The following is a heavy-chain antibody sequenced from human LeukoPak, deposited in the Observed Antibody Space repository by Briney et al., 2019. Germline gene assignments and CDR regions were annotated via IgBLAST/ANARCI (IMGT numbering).Heavy chain of an antibody. CDR3: ARHPVVAAATNWFDP. CDR2: INPNSGGT. J-gene: IGHJ5*02. CDR1: GYTFTGYY. V-gene: IGHV1-2*02. D-gene: IGHD6-13*01. Sequence: ASVKVSCKASGYTFTGYYMHWVRQAPGQGLEWMGWINPNSGGTNYAQKFQGRVTMTRDTSISTAYMELSRLRSGDTAVYYCARHPVVAAATNWFDPWGQGTLVTVSS.